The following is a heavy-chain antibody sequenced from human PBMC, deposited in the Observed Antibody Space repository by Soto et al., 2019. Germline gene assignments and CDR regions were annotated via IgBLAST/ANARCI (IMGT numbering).Heavy chain of an antibody. Sequence: QVQLQQWGAGLLKPSETLSLTCAVYGGSFSPYFWSWLRQPPGKGLEWIGEINHSGSTNYNPSLTRRATLSVDTSKNQVSLKLTSVTAADTAVYHCARLASGWQYYYFDFWGRGTPVTVSS. V-gene: IGHV4-34*01. D-gene: IGHD6-19*01. CDR3: ARLASGWQYYYFDF. CDR2: INHSGST. CDR1: GGSFSPYF. J-gene: IGHJ2*01.